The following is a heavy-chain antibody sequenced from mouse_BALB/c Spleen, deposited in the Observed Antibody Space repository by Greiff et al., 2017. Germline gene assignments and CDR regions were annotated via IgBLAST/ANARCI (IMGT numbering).Heavy chain of an antibody. CDR2: IWAGGST. J-gene: IGHJ4*01. CDR3: ARDPILPYAMDY. V-gene: IGHV2-9*02. Sequence: VKLVESGPGLVAPSQSLSITCTVSGFSLTSYGVHWVRQPPGKGLEWLGVIWAGGSTNYNSALMSRLSISKDNSKSQVFLKMNSLQTDDTAMYYCARDPILPYAMDYWGQGTSVTVSS. D-gene: IGHD6-5*01. CDR1: GFSLTSYG.